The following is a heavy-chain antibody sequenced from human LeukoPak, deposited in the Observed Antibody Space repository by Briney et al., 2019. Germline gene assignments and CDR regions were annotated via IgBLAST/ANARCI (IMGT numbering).Heavy chain of an antibody. CDR3: ACEAGPQSDRVAYRYSGSYPHGPTSWFDP. CDR2: INHSGST. V-gene: IGHV4-34*01. J-gene: IGHJ5*02. CDR1: RGSFSGYY. D-gene: IGHD1-26*01. Sequence: SETLSLTCAVYRGSFSGYYWSWIRQPPGKGLEWIGEINHSGSTNYNPSLKSRVTISVDTSKNQFSLKLSSVTAADTAVYYCACEAGPQSDRVAYRYSGSYPHGPTSWFDPWGQGTLVTVSS.